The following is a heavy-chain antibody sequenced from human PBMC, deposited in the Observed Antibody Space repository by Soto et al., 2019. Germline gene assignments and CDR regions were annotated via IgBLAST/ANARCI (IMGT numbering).Heavy chain of an antibody. J-gene: IGHJ6*02. D-gene: IGHD6-13*01. V-gene: IGHV3-15*01. Sequence: GGSLRLSCAVSGFTFSNAWMSWVRQAPGKGLEWVGRIKSKTDGGTTDYAAPVKGRFTISRDDSKNTLYLQMNSLKTEDTAVYYCTTDRTAAAGYGMDVWGQGTTVTVSS. CDR2: IKSKTDGGTT. CDR1: GFTFSNAW. CDR3: TTDRTAAAGYGMDV.